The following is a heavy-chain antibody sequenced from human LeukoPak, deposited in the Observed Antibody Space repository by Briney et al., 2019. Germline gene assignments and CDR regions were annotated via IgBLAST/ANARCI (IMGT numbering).Heavy chain of an antibody. V-gene: IGHV3-53*01. CDR2: IYSCGST. CDR3: ACSKRWLAFDY. Sequence: GGSLRLSCAASEFTVSSNYMSWVRQAPGKGLEWVSVIYSCGSTYYADSVKGRFTISRDNSKNTLYLQMNSLRAEDTAVYYCACSKRWLAFDYWGQGTLVTVSS. D-gene: IGHD6-19*01. CDR1: EFTVSSNY. J-gene: IGHJ4*02.